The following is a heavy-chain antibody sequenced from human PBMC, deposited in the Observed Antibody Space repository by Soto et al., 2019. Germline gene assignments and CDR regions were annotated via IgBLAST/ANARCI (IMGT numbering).Heavy chain of an antibody. J-gene: IGHJ4*02. CDR2: ISAYNGNT. CDR3: ARGGGYRGSKNPAWDY. D-gene: IGHD5-12*01. Sequence: ASVKVSCKASGYTFTSYGISWVRQAPGQGLEWMGWISAYNGNTNYAQKLQGRVTVTTDTSTSTAYMELRSLRSDDTAVYYCARGGGYRGSKNPAWDYWGQGTLVTVSS. CDR1: GYTFTSYG. V-gene: IGHV1-18*01.